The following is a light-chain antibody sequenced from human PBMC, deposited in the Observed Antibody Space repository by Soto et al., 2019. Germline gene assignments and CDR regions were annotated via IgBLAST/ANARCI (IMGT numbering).Light chain of an antibody. V-gene: IGLV2-8*01. CDR1: GSDVGCYNF. Sequence: SALPQPPSSSGSPGQLLTLSYPATGSDVGCYNFVSWYQQHPGKAPKRIISEVSKRPSGVPDRFSGSKSGNTASLTVSGLQAEDEDDYYCSAYAGSSNGVFGTGTKVTVL. CDR3: SAYAGSSNGV. J-gene: IGLJ1*01. CDR2: EVS.